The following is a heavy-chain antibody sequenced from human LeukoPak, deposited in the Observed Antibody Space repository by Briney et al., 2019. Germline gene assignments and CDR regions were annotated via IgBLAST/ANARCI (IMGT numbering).Heavy chain of an antibody. CDR1: GFSFSNYD. J-gene: IGHJ3*02. V-gene: IGHV3-30*18. CDR2: ISYDGSNK. D-gene: IGHD5/OR15-5a*01. CDR3: AKESTMSAGSFDI. Sequence: GRSLRLSCAASGFSFSNYDMHWVRQAPGKGQEWVAVISYDGSNKYYADSVKGRFTISRDNSKNTLFLQMNSLRAEDTAVYYCAKESTMSAGSFDIWGQGTMVTVSS.